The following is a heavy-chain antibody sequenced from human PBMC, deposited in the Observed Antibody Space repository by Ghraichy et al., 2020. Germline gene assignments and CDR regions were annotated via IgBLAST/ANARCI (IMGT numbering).Heavy chain of an antibody. CDR1: GFTFSSYG. V-gene: IGHV3-33*01. CDR2: IWYDGSNK. Sequence: GGSLRLSCAASGFTFSSYGMHWVRQAPGKGLEWVAVIWYDGSNKYYADSVKGRFTISRDNSKNTLYLQMNSLRAEDTAVYYCARDRGSGSYYNPDYWGQGTLVTVSS. CDR3: ARDRGSGSYYNPDY. D-gene: IGHD3-10*01. J-gene: IGHJ4*02.